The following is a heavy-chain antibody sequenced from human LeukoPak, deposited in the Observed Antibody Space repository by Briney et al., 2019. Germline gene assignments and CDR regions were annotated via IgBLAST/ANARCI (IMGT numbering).Heavy chain of an antibody. CDR1: GYTFTGYY. V-gene: IGHV1-69*06. Sequence: ASVKVSCTASGYTFTGYYMHWVRQAPGQGLEWMGGIIPMFGTANYAQKFQGRVTITADKSTSTAYMELSSLRSEDTAVYYCASGPYSSSHFDYWGQGTLVTVSS. CDR3: ASGPYSSSHFDY. J-gene: IGHJ4*02. CDR2: IIPMFGTA. D-gene: IGHD6-13*01.